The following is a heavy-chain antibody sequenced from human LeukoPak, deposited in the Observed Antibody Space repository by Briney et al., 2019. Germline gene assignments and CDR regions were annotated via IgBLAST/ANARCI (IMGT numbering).Heavy chain of an antibody. J-gene: IGHJ4*02. V-gene: IGHV3-30*02. CDR1: GFSFSTYG. CDR2: IWYEESNK. Sequence: QPGGSLRLSCAASGFSFSTYGMHWVRQAPGKGLEWVAFIWYEESNKYHADSVKGRFTISRDNSKNTLYLQMNSLRVEDTAVYYCAKDGGTYSLDYWGQGTLVTVSS. D-gene: IGHD1-26*01. CDR3: AKDGGTYSLDY.